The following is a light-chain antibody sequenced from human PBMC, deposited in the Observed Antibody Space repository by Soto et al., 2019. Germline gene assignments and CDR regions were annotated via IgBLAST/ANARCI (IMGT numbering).Light chain of an antibody. CDR3: QQYNDWPRT. V-gene: IGKV3-15*01. CDR1: QSVSSN. J-gene: IGKJ1*01. Sequence: IFMTQSPATLSVSPGERATLSCRASQSVSSNLAWYQQKPGQGPRLLIYGASTRATGIPARFSGSGSGTEFTLTISSLQSEDFAVYFCQQYNDWPRTFGQGTK. CDR2: GAS.